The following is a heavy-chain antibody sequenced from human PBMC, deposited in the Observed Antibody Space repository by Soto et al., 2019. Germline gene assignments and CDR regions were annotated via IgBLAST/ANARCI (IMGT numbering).Heavy chain of an antibody. J-gene: IGHJ6*02. V-gene: IGHV4-59*08. Sequence: SETLSLTCTVSGGSISSYYWSWIRQPPGKGLEWIGYIYYSGSTKYNPSLKSRVTISLDTSKNQFSLKLSSVTAADTAVYYCARHLPLQVDYYYYGMDVWGQGTTVT. CDR2: IYYSGST. CDR1: GGSISSYY. D-gene: IGHD1-26*01. CDR3: ARHLPLQVDYYYYGMDV.